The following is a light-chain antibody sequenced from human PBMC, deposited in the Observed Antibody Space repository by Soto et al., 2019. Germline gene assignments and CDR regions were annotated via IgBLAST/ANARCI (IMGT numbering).Light chain of an antibody. J-gene: IGKJ4*01. CDR1: QGISTW. CDR2: AAS. CDR3: QQANSFPLT. V-gene: IGKV1D-12*01. Sequence: DIPMTQSPSSVSASVGDRVTITCRASQGISTWLAWYHLKSGKAPNLLIYAASILQSWVPSRFNGSGFGTVFTLTISSLQTEDCATYYCQQANSFPLTFGGGTKVEIK.